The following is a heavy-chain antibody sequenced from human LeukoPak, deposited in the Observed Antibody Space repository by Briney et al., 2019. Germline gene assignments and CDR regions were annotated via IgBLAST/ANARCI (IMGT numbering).Heavy chain of an antibody. V-gene: IGHV3-15*01. J-gene: IGHJ4*02. CDR3: VTDLVIKGYFDY. Sequence: GGSLRLSCAASGFTFSNVWVSWVRQVPGKGLEWVGRIRRKTDGETTDHAAPVKGRFTISRDDSKNTLYLQMNSQKTEDTAVCYCVTDLVIKGYFDYWGQGALVTVSS. CDR2: IRRKTDGETT. CDR1: GFTFSNVW. D-gene: IGHD2-21*01.